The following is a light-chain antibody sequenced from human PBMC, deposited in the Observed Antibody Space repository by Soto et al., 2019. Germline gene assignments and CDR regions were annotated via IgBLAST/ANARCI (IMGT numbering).Light chain of an antibody. J-gene: IGKJ1*01. Sequence: DIQMTQSPSTLSASVGDRVTITCRASQSISSWFAWYQQKPGKAPKLLIYKASSLESGVPSRFSGSGSGTEFTLTISSLQPDDFASYYCQQYNSYLSTFGQGTKVEIK. CDR1: QSISSW. V-gene: IGKV1-5*03. CDR2: KAS. CDR3: QQYNSYLST.